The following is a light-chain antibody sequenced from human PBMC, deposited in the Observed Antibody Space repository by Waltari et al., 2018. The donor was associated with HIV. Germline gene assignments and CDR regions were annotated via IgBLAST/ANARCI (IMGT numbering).Light chain of an antibody. J-gene: IGLJ2*01. V-gene: IGLV2-8*01. CDR3: SSYAGRNTLL. CDR2: EVN. CDR1: SRYVGGYDY. Sequence: QSALTQPPSASGSPGPSGTISCTGPSRYVGGYDYFSWYQQHPGKAPKLMISEVNKRPSGVPDRFSGSRSGNTASLTVSGLQAEDEAHYYCSSYAGRNTLLFGGGTKLTVL.